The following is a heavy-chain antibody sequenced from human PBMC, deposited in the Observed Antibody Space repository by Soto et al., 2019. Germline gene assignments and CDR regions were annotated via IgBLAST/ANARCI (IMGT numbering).Heavy chain of an antibody. Sequence: QVQLPESGPGLVKPSGTLSLTCAVSAGSISSSNWWSWVRQPPGKCLEWIGELYHSARTNYHPSRKSGVTISVHKSKNQFSRSLGSVTAADTALYYCASGGYGSSTSCSEPCGQGPLVTVSS. J-gene: IGHJ5*02. CDR2: LYHSART. CDR3: ASGGYGSSTSCSEP. D-gene: IGHD2-2*01. CDR1: AGSISSSNW. V-gene: IGHV4-4*02.